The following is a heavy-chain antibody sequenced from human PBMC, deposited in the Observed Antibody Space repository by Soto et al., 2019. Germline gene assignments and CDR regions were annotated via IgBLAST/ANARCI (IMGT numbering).Heavy chain of an antibody. CDR3: ARGGGSSSFDY. CDR1: GFTFSSDA. D-gene: IGHD2-15*01. J-gene: IGHJ4*02. V-gene: IGHV3-23*01. Sequence: EVQLLESGGGLVQPGGSLRLSCAASGFTFSSDAMSWVRQAPGKGLEWVSAISRSGGSPYYADSVKARFIISRDNSKNTLYQQMNSLRAEDTAVYYCARGGGSSSFDYWGQGTLVTVSS. CDR2: ISRSGGSP.